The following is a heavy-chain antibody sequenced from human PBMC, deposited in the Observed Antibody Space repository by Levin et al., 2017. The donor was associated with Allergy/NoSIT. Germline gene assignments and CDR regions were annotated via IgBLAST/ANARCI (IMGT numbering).Heavy chain of an antibody. V-gene: IGHV1-69*13. CDR2: IIPIFGTA. CDR3: ARFCSSTSCYGRYNWFDP. J-gene: IGHJ5*02. Sequence: SVKVSCKASGGTFSSYAISWVRQAPGQGLEWMGGIIPIFGTANYAQKFQGRVTITADESTSTAYMELSSLRSEDTAVYYCARFCSSTSCYGRYNWFDPWGQGTLVTVSS. CDR1: GGTFSSYA. D-gene: IGHD2-2*01.